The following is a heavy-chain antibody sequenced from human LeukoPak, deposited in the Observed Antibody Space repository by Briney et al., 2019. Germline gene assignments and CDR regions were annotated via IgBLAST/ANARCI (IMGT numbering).Heavy chain of an antibody. D-gene: IGHD6-13*01. CDR1: GGAFSSYS. J-gene: IGHJ4*02. Sequence: ASVKVSCKASGGAFSSYSISWVRQAPRQGLEWLGRIIPILDVPYYAQKFQGRVTITADKSTSTVYMELSSLRSEDTAVYFCARVLAAAGHPSYFDIWGQGTLVTVSS. CDR3: ARVLAAAGHPSYFDI. CDR2: IIPILDVP. V-gene: IGHV1-69*04.